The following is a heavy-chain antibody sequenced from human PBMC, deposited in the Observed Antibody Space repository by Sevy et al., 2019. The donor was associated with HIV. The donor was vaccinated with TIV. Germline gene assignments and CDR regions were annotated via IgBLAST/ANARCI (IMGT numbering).Heavy chain of an antibody. J-gene: IGHJ3*01. CDR2: IVPSFDLS. D-gene: IGHD6-13*01. V-gene: IGHV1-69*13. CDR3: ARPQRPSGYSSSGDAFDV. Sequence: ASVKGSCKASGVTFSGYAINWVRQTPGQGLEWMGWIVPSFDLSKYAQKFQGRVTFTADESTDTAYMKLSSLRSDDTAVYYCARPQRPSGYSSSGDAFDVWGQGTMVIVSS. CDR1: GVTFSGYA.